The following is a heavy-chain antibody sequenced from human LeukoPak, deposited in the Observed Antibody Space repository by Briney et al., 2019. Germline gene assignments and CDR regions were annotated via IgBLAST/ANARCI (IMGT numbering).Heavy chain of an antibody. V-gene: IGHV3-48*03. CDR1: GFTFSNYE. Sequence: GGSLRLSCAASGFTFSNYEMNWVRQAPGKGLEWVSYISSSGSIYYADSVKGRFTISRDNAKNSLYLQMNSLRAEDTAIYYCASTNYYDSSGFPNWFDPWGQGTLVTVSS. D-gene: IGHD3-22*01. CDR3: ASTNYYDSSGFPNWFDP. CDR2: ISSSGSI. J-gene: IGHJ5*02.